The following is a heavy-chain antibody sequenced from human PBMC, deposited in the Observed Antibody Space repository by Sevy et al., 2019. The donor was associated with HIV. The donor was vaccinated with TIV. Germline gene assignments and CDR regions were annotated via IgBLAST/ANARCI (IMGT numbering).Heavy chain of an antibody. CDR1: GFTFSKYS. Sequence: GGCLRLSCVASGFTFSKYSMSWVRQTPGKGLEWVSTLSFACGRINYADSVKGRFTLSRDDSRNTFYLQMDSLGAEDTAIHYCAREGCSKPHDYWGQGTLVTVSS. D-gene: IGHD2-2*01. CDR2: LSFACGRI. CDR3: AREGCSKPHDY. J-gene: IGHJ4*02. V-gene: IGHV3-23*01.